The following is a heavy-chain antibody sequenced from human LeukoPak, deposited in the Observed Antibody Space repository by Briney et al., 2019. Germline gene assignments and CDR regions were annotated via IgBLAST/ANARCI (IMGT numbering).Heavy chain of an antibody. CDR1: GYSISSGYY. D-gene: IGHD3-16*01. CDR3: AREKFNYDLLHYFDY. CDR2: IYHSGST. J-gene: IGHJ4*02. Sequence: SETLSLTCAVSGYSISSGYYWGWIRQPPGKGLEWIGSIYHSGSTYYNPSLKSRVTISVDTSKNQFSLKLSSVTAADTAVYYCAREKFNYDLLHYFDYWGQGTLLTVSS. V-gene: IGHV4-38-2*02.